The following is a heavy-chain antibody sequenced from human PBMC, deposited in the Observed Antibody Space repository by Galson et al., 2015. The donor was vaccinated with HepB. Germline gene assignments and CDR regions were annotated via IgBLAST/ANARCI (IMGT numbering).Heavy chain of an antibody. CDR1: GDTFSKYS. V-gene: IGHV7-4-1*02. J-gene: IGHJ5*02. CDR2: INTNTGNA. Sequence: SVKVSCKASGDTFSKYSVNWVRQAPGQGLEWMGWINTNTGNAKYAQSFTGRFVFSLDTSVSTAYMQISSLKAEDTAVYYCARYVTLPTTLTTWAFGAWGQGTMVTVSS. CDR3: ARYVTLPTTLTTWAFGA. D-gene: IGHD4-11*01.